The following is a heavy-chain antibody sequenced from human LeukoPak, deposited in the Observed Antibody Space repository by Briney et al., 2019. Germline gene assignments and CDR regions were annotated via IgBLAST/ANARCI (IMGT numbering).Heavy chain of an antibody. J-gene: IGHJ3*02. CDR1: GFTFSDYY. CDR3: ARSRSRDVFDI. Sequence: GGSLRLSCAASGFTFSDYYMIWIRQAPGKGQEWVSYISSSSTIYYADSVKGRFTISRDNAKNSLYLQMSSLRAEDTAVYYCARSRSRDVFDIWGQGTMVTVSS. V-gene: IGHV3-11*01. D-gene: IGHD4-17*01. CDR2: ISSSSTI.